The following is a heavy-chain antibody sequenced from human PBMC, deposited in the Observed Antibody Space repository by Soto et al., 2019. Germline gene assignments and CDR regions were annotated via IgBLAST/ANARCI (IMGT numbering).Heavy chain of an antibody. CDR2: IHYRGDT. CDR3: ARLPTGYPNWFDP. D-gene: IGHD3-9*01. J-gene: IGHJ5*02. Sequence: LSLTCTVSGASISANHHNWAWVRQPPGKGLEWMGNIHYRGDTYFNPSLGSRLSMSVDTSKNQFSLKLTSVTAADTAVYYCARLPTGYPNWFDPWGQGTLVTVSS. V-gene: IGHV4-39*01. CDR1: GASISANHHN.